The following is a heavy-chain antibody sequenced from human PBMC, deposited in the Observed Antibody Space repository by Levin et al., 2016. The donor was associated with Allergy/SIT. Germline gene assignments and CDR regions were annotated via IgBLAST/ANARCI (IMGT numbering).Heavy chain of an antibody. Sequence: WVRQAPGQGLEWMGGIIPIFGTANYAQKFQGRVTITADESTSTAYMELSSLRSEDTAVYYCARGPPIRITMVRGVPPYYYGMDVWGQGTTVTVSS. J-gene: IGHJ6*02. D-gene: IGHD3-10*01. V-gene: IGHV1-69*01. CDR2: IIPIFGTA. CDR3: ARGPPIRITMVRGVPPYYYGMDV.